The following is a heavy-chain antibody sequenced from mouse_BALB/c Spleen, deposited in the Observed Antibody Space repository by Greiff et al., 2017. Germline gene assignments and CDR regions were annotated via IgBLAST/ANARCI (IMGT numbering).Heavy chain of an antibody. V-gene: IGHV3-2*02. CDR1: GYSITSDYA. D-gene: IGHD2-1*01. Sequence: EVQLVESGPCLVKPSQSLSLTCTVAGYSITSDYAWNWIRQFPGNKLEWMGYISYSGSTSYNPSLKSRISITRDTSKNQFFLQLNSVTTEDTATYYCARYGNSFAYWGQGTLVTVSA. CDR2: ISYSGST. J-gene: IGHJ3*01. CDR3: ARYGNSFAY.